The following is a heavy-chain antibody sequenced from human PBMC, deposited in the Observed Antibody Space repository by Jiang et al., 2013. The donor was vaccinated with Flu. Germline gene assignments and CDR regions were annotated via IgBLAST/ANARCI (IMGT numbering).Heavy chain of an antibody. V-gene: IGHV4-4*02. CDR2: IYHSGST. D-gene: IGHD5-12*01. CDR3: ASFTNRGWLE. CDR1: GGSIISRDW. J-gene: IGHJ4*02. Sequence: GLVKPSGTLSLTCAVSGGSIISRDWWSWVRRPPGKGLEWIGEIYHSGSTNYNPSLKSRVTISVDKSKNQFSLKLTSVTAADTAVYYCASFTNRGWLEWGQGTLVTVSS.